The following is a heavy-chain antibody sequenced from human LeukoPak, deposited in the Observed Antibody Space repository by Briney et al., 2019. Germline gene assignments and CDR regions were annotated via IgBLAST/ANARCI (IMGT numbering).Heavy chain of an antibody. J-gene: IGHJ4*02. CDR1: GFXFSSYG. CDR3: AREHKDYDGDGYYYGY. CDR2: ISYDGSNT. D-gene: IGHD2-21*02. V-gene: IGHV3-30*03. Sequence: GGSLRLSCAASGFXFSSYGIHWVRQAPGKGLEWLAVISYDGSNTYYADSVKGRFTISRDNSKNMLYLQMNSLRAEDTAVYYCAREHKDYDGDGYYYGYWGQGTLVTVSS.